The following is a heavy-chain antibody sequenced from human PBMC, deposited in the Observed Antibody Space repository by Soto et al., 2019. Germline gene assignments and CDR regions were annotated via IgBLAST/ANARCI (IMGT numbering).Heavy chain of an antibody. V-gene: IGHV3-48*02. Sequence: EVQLVDSGGGLVQPGGSLRLSCAASGFTFSSYTMNWVRQAPGKGLEWISYISSSSRTIYYADFVKGRFTISRDNAQNSLYLQMTSLRDEDTAVYYCARVPTRALDYWGQGTLVTVSS. J-gene: IGHJ4*02. CDR3: ARVPTRALDY. CDR1: GFTFSSYT. D-gene: IGHD1-26*01. CDR2: ISSSSRTI.